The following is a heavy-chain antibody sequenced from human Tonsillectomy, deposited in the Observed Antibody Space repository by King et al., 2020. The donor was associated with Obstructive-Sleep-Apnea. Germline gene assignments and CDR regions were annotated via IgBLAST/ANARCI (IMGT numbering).Heavy chain of an antibody. D-gene: IGHD5-24*01. CDR1: GFTFTNAW. Sequence: VQLVESGGGLVEPGGSLRLSCAASGFTFTNAWMSWVRQAPGKGLEWVGRIKTKTDGGTTDYAAPVKGRFTISRDDSKNTLYLQMKSLKTEDTAVYYCTTCGIDGWHDYSWYFDLWGRGTLVTVSS. CDR3: TTCGIDGWHDYSWYFDL. CDR2: IKTKTDGGTT. V-gene: IGHV3-15*01. J-gene: IGHJ2*01.